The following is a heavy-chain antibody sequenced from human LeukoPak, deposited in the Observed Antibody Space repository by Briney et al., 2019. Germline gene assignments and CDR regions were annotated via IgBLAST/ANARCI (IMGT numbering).Heavy chain of an antibody. Sequence: SQTLSLTCTVSGGSISSGGYYWSWIRQHPGKGLEWIGYIYYSGSTYYNPSLKSRVTISVDTSKNQFSLKLSSVTAADTAVYYCARLWFGELFGWFDPWGQGTLVTVSS. D-gene: IGHD3-10*01. V-gene: IGHV4-31*03. J-gene: IGHJ5*02. CDR3: ARLWFGELFGWFDP. CDR2: IYYSGST. CDR1: GGSISSGGYY.